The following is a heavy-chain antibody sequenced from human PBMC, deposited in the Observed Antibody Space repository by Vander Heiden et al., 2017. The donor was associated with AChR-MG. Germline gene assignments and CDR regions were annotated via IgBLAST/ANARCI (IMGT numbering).Heavy chain of an antibody. CDR3: ARGYCSGGSCYGVQAYYYYYGMDV. D-gene: IGHD2-15*01. V-gene: IGHV3-30-3*01. CDR2: ISYDGSNK. CDR1: GFTFSSYA. Sequence: QVQLVESGGGVVQPGRSLRLSCAASGFTFSSYAMHWVRQAPGKGLEWVAVISYDGSNKYYADSVKGRFTISRDNSKNTLYLQMNSLRAEDTAVYYCARGYCSGGSCYGVQAYYYYYGMDVWCQGPTVTVSS. J-gene: IGHJ6*02.